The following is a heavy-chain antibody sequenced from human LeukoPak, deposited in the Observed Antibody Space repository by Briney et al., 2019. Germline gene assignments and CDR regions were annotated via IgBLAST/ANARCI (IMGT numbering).Heavy chain of an antibody. Sequence: GGSLRLSCAASGFTFSSYWMHWVRQAPGKGLEGVAVISYDGSNKYYADSVKGRFTISRDNSKNTLYLQMNSLRAEDTAVYYCASDYYDSSGYSEPYDYWGQGTLVTVSS. CDR2: ISYDGSNK. J-gene: IGHJ4*02. CDR1: GFTFSSYW. CDR3: ASDYYDSSGYSEPYDY. D-gene: IGHD3-22*01. V-gene: IGHV3-30-3*01.